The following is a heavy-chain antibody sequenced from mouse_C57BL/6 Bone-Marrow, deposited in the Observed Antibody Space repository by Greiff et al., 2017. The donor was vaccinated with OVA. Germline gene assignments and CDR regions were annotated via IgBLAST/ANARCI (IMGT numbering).Heavy chain of an antibody. Sequence: QVQLQQSGAELVKPGASVKLSCKASGYTFTEYTIHWVKQRSGQGLEWIGWFYPGSGSIKYNEKFKDKATLTADKSSSTVYMELSRLTSEDSAVYFCARHEGPPHGYYDWYFDVWGTGTTVTVSS. J-gene: IGHJ1*03. D-gene: IGHD2-3*01. V-gene: IGHV1-62-2*01. CDR3: ARHEGPPHGYYDWYFDV. CDR1: GYTFTEYT. CDR2: FYPGSGSI.